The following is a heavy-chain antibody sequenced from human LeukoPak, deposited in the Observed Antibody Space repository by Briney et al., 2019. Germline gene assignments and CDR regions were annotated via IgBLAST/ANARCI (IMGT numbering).Heavy chain of an antibody. CDR1: GGSISGSSYY. CDR3: ARRVVVTAIGWYFDL. D-gene: IGHD2-21*02. Sequence: PSETLSLTCTVSGGSISGSSYYWGWIRQPPGKGLEWIGSIYYSGSTYYNPSLKSRVTISVDTSKNQFSLKLNSVTAADTAVYYCARRVVVTAIGWYFDLWGRGTLVTVSS. CDR2: IYYSGST. J-gene: IGHJ2*01. V-gene: IGHV4-39*01.